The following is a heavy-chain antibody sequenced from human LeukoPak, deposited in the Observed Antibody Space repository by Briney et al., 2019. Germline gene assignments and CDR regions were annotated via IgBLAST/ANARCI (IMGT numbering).Heavy chain of an antibody. CDR1: GGSFSGYY. J-gene: IGHJ4*01. CDR2: INHSGST. CDR3: ARYDYYGSGSPDY. D-gene: IGHD3-10*01. V-gene: IGHV4-34*01. Sequence: SETLSLTCAVYGGSFSGYYWSWIRQPPGKGLEWIGEINHSGSTNYNPSLKSRVTISVDTSKNQFSLKLTSVTASDTAVYYCARYDYYGSGSPDYWGQGTLVTVSS.